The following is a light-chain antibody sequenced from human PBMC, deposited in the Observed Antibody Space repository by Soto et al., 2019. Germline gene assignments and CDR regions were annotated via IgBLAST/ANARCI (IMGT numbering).Light chain of an antibody. V-gene: IGKV3-11*01. CDR1: QTVNSR. J-gene: IGKJ1*01. CDR3: HQRQSWPRT. CDR2: HTS. Sequence: EIVLTQSPATLSSSPGERATLSCRASQTVNSRLAWYQHKPGQAPRLLIYHTSNRATGIPARFSGSGSGTGFTLTISSLEPEDFAVYYCHQRQSWPRTFGQGTKVEIK.